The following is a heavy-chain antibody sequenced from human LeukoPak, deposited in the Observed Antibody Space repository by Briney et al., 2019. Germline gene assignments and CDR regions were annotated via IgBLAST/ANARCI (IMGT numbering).Heavy chain of an antibody. Sequence: ASVKVSCKASGYTFTGYYMHWVRQAPGQGLEWMGWINPNSGGTNYAQKFQCRVTVTRDTSISTAYMELSRLRSDDTAVYYCARAGCSSTSCYWDDNWFDPWGQGTLVTVSS. CDR1: GYTFTGYY. V-gene: IGHV1-2*02. CDR2: INPNSGGT. D-gene: IGHD2-2*01. J-gene: IGHJ5*02. CDR3: ARAGCSSTSCYWDDNWFDP.